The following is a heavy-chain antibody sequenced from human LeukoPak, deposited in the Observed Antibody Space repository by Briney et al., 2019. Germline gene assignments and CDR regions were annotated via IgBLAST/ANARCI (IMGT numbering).Heavy chain of an antibody. CDR1: GDSVSNNSAA. J-gene: IGHJ6*02. CDR2: TYYRSKWYN. D-gene: IGHD6-19*01. Sequence: SQTLSLTCAISGDSVSNNSAAWIWVRQSPSRGLEWLGRTYYRSKWYNDYAVSVKSRITINPDTSKNQFSLQLNSVTPEDTAVYYCARAPSSGWPYYYYYYGMDVWGQGTTVTVSS. CDR3: ARAPSSGWPYYYYYYGMDV. V-gene: IGHV6-1*01.